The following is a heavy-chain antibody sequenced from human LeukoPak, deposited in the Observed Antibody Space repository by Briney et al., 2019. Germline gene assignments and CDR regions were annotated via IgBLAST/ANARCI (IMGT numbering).Heavy chain of an antibody. Sequence: PSETLSLTCSVSGGSISSGRHYWGWVRQPPGKGLEWIGSLSYGRSTYYKPSLKSRVSMSVDMSKNQFSLKMISVTAADTGMYYCASRIAVAGALVYWGRGTLVTVSS. V-gene: IGHV4-39*07. CDR1: GGSISSGRHY. D-gene: IGHD6-19*01. J-gene: IGHJ4*02. CDR2: LSYGRST. CDR3: ASRIAVAGALVY.